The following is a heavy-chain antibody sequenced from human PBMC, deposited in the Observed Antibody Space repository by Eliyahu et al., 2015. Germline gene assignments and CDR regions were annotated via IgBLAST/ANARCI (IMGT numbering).Heavy chain of an antibody. D-gene: IGHD7-27*01. CDR2: VFHSGST. CDR1: GSSIXRGYY. J-gene: IGHJ5*02. Sequence: QVQLQESGPGLVKPSGTLSXXCTXSGSSIXRGYYWGWVRQPPGKGLEWXGNVFHSGSTYYNPSLKSRVTISLDTSKNHFSLRLTSVTAADTAVYYCARGPGDLTIWYDLWGQGTLVTVSS. CDR3: ARGPGDLTIWYDL. V-gene: IGHV4-38-2*02.